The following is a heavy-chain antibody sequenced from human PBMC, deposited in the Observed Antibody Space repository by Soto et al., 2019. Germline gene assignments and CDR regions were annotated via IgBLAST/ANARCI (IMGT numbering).Heavy chain of an antibody. CDR2: IGYDGSNK. J-gene: IGHJ4*02. V-gene: IGHV3-33*01. CDR3: ARDVRSVYFDY. CDR1: GFTFSNYG. Sequence: QVQLVESGGGVVQPGRSLRLSCAASGFTFSNYGMHWVRQAPGKGLEWVALIGYDGSNKYYADSVKGRFTISRDSSRNMLNLQTNSLRAEDTAVYSCARDVRSVYFDYWGQGTLVTVSS.